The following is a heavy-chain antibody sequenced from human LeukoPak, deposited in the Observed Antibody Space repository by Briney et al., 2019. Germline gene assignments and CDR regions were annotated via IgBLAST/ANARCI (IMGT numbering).Heavy chain of an antibody. D-gene: IGHD1-1*01. CDR1: GFTFSSSA. CDR2: ISGSGSGGST. V-gene: IGHV3-23*01. CDR3: AKAQGGTGTTFDY. J-gene: IGHJ4*02. Sequence: PGGSLRLSCAASGFTFSSSAMSWVRQAPGKGLEWVSSISGSGSGGSTYYADSVKGRFTISRDNSKNTLYPQMNSLRAEDTAVYYCAKAQGGTGTTFDYWGQGTLVTVSS.